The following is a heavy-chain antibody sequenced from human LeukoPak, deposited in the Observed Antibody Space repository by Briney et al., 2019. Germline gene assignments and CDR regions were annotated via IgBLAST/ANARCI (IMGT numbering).Heavy chain of an antibody. CDR3: ATYRRVLLPFES. CDR1: GFTFSTFA. J-gene: IGHJ4*02. V-gene: IGHV3-23*01. CDR2: IFPSGGEI. Sequence: AGSLRLSCAASGFTFSTFAMIWVRQPPGKGLEWVSSIFPSGGEIHYADSVRGRFTISRDNSKSTLSLQMNSLRAEDTAIYYCATYRRVLLPFESWGQRTLVTVSS. D-gene: IGHD2-8*02.